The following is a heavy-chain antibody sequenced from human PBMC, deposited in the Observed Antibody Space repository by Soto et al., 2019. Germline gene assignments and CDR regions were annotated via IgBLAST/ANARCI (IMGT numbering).Heavy chain of an antibody. Sequence: SETLSLTCAVYGGSFSGYYWSWIRQPPGKGLEWIGEINHSGSTNYNPSLKSRVTISVDTSKNQFSLKLSSVTAADTAVYYCARGRVLVRGYYYYGMDVWGQGTTVTVSS. D-gene: IGHD6-6*01. CDR1: GGSFSGYY. CDR3: ARGRVLVRGYYYYGMDV. V-gene: IGHV4-34*01. CDR2: INHSGST. J-gene: IGHJ6*02.